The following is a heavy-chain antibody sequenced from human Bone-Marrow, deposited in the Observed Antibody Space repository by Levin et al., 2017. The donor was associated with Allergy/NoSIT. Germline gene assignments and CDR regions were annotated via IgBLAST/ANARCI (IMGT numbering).Heavy chain of an antibody. CDR2: ITYNGNT. J-gene: IGHJ4*02. CDR3: ARRNYPYYFDF. V-gene: IGHV4-39*01. D-gene: IGHD4-11*01. Sequence: PSETLSLTCTVSGGSISSSPSFWGWIRQPPGTGLEWIAIITYNGNTYYDPSLKSRVTVSVDTSKNQFSLKLTSVTAADTAVYFCARRNYPYYFDFWGQGTQVTVSS. CDR1: GGSISSSPSF.